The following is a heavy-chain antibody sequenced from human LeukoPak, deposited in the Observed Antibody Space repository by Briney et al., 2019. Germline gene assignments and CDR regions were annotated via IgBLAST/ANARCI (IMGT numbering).Heavy chain of an antibody. V-gene: IGHV1-2*02. CDR3: ARDLYGGTSATFDY. D-gene: IGHD4-23*01. CDR1: GDTFNNYA. J-gene: IGHJ4*02. CDR2: INPNSGGT. Sequence: ASVKVSCKASGDTFNNYAISWVRRAPGQGLEWMGWINPNSGGTYYAQKFQGRVTMTSDTSISTAYMELSRLRSDNTAVYYCARDLYGGTSATFDYWGQGTLVTVSS.